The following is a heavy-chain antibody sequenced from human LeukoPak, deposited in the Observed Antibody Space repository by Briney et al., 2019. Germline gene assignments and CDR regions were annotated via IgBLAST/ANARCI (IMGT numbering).Heavy chain of an antibody. CDR3: ARSPSWVLYFDY. V-gene: IGHV3-13*01. J-gene: IGHJ4*02. D-gene: IGHD1-26*01. CDR2: IGTAGET. Sequence: PGGSLRLSCAASGFTFTNYDMHWVRRAAGKGLEWDSAIGTAGETYYAVSVKGRFTISRDNAQNSLYLQMNSLRAEDTAVYYCARSPSWVLYFDYWGQGSLVTVSS. CDR1: GFTFTNYD.